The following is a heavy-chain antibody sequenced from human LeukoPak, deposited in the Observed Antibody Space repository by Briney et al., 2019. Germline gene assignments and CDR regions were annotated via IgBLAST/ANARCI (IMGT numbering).Heavy chain of an antibody. CDR2: IYSGGST. CDR1: GFTVSSNY. V-gene: IGHV3-66*02. D-gene: IGHD3-10*01. J-gene: IGHJ3*02. Sequence: SGGSLRLSCAASGFTVSSNYMSWVRQAPGKGLEWVSVIYSGGSTYYADSVKGRFTISRDNSKNTLYLQMNSLRAEDTAVYYCAGEGSRYGSGSYSDAFDIWGQGTMVTVSS. CDR3: AGEGSRYGSGSYSDAFDI.